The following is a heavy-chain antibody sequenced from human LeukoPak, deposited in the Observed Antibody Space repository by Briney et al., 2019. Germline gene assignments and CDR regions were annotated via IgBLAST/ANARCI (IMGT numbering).Heavy chain of an antibody. Sequence: GGSLRLSCAASGFTFSSYAMSWVRQAPGKGLEWVSAISGSGGSTYFADSVKGRLTISRDNSKNTLYLQMNSLRAEDTAVYYCARDAAVAGPGWFDPWGQGTLVTVSS. CDR1: GFTFSSYA. CDR3: ARDAAVAGPGWFDP. V-gene: IGHV3-23*01. J-gene: IGHJ5*02. CDR2: ISGSGGST. D-gene: IGHD6-19*01.